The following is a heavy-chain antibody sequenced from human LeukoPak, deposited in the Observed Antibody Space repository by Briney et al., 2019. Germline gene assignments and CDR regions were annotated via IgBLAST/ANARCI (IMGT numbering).Heavy chain of an antibody. CDR1: GFTFNKYW. J-gene: IGHJ6*03. Sequence: GGSLTLSCSASGFTFNKYWMSWIRQLPGQGLEWVANVNQDGTQKYYVDSVKGRFTISRDNAKNSLYLQMDSLRAEDTAVYYCARVSSSRLVVPPAKRYYYYYYMDVWGKGTTVTVSS. CDR2: VNQDGTQK. D-gene: IGHD2-2*01. V-gene: IGHV3-7*01. CDR3: ARVSSSRLVVPPAKRYYYYYYMDV.